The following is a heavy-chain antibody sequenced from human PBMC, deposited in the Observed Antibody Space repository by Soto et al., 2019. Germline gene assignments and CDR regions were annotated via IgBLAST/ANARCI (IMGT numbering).Heavy chain of an antibody. D-gene: IGHD3-3*01. CDR2: INPSGGST. J-gene: IGHJ6*01. V-gene: IGHV1-46*01. Sequence: GASVKVSCKASGYTFTSYYMHWVRQAPGQGLEWMGIINPSGGSTSYAQKFQGRVTMTRDTSTSTVYMELNSLRSEDTAVYYCPTGPYDFGVDRHYYHYGMDVWAQATKVTVS. CDR1: GYTFTSYY. CDR3: PTGPYDFGVDRHYYHYGMDV.